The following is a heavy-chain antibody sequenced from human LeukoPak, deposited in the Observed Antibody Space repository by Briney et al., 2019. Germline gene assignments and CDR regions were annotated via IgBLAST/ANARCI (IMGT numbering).Heavy chain of an antibody. D-gene: IGHD6-13*01. J-gene: IGHJ5*02. CDR3: ARDREIIAAGNWFDP. V-gene: IGHV1-69*05. CDR1: GGTFSSYA. CDR2: IIPIFGTA. Sequence: ASVKVSCKASGGTFSSYAISWVRQAPGQGLEWMGRIIPIFGTASYAQKFQGRVTITTDESTSTAYMELSSLRSEDTAVYYCARDREIIAAGNWFDPWGQGTLVTVSS.